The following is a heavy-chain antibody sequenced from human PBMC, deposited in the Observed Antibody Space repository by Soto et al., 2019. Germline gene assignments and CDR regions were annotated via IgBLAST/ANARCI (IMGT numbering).Heavy chain of an antibody. J-gene: IGHJ6*02. D-gene: IGHD3-9*01. CDR3: AVYDILTFSLNVPPSYATHV. CDR2: IDPSDSYT. CDR1: GYSFTSYW. Sequence: PGESLKISCKGSGYSFTSYWISWVRQMPGKGLEWMGRIDPSDSYTNYSPSFQGHVTISADKSISTAYLQWSSLKASDTAMYYCAVYDILTFSLNVPPSYATHVWCPGLTVTLFS. V-gene: IGHV5-10-1*01.